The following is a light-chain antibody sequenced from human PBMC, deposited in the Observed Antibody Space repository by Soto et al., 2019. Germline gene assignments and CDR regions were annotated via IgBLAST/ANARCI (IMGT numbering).Light chain of an antibody. CDR2: GAS. V-gene: IGKV3-20*01. J-gene: IGKJ1*01. CDR3: QQYGSSGT. CDR1: QSVSRS. Sequence: EIVLTQSPVTLSLSPGERATLSCRASQSVSRSLAWYQQKPGQAPRLLIYGASNRATGIPDRFSGSGSGTDFTLTISRLEPEDFAVYYCQQYGSSGTFGQGTKVDIK.